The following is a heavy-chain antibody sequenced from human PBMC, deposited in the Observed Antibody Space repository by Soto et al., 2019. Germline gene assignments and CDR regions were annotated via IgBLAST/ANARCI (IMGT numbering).Heavy chain of an antibody. CDR1: RYTFTSYD. J-gene: IGHJ5*02. CDR3: ARRSSTYLNEVIFDP. D-gene: IGHD2-2*01. V-gene: IGHV1-2*02. Sequence: ASVKVSCKASRYTFTSYDIFWVRQSPGRGLEWMGWIKPDSGDTHYPQNFQGRVTMTRDTSISTAYMEVNNLVSDDTAVYYCARRSSTYLNEVIFDPWGQGTLVTLSS. CDR2: IKPDSGDT.